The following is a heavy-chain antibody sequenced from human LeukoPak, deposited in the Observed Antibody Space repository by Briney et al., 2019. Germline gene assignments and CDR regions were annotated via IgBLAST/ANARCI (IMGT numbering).Heavy chain of an antibody. J-gene: IGHJ4*02. CDR1: GGSISSGSYY. CDR3: ARDSSSNGVGY. Sequence: SETLCLTCTVSGGSISSGSYYWSWIRQPAGKGLEWIGRIYTSGSTNYNPSLKSRVTISVDTSKNQFSLKLSSVTAADTAVYYCARDSSSNGVGYWGQGTLVTVSS. V-gene: IGHV4-61*02. CDR2: IYTSGST. D-gene: IGHD6-13*01.